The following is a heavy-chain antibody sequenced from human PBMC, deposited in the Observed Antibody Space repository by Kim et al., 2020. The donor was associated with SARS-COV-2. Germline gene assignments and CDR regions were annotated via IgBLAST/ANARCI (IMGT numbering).Heavy chain of an antibody. J-gene: IGHJ3*02. CDR2: IYSGGST. CDR3: ARSSTTVTTLGDAFDI. CDR1: GFTVSSNY. V-gene: IGHV3-53*01. D-gene: IGHD4-17*01. Sequence: GGSLRLSCAASGFTVSSNYMSWVRQAPGKGLEWVSVIYSGGSTYYADSVKGRFTISRDNSKNTLYLQMNSLRAEDTAVYYWARSSTTVTTLGDAFDIWGQGTMVTVSS.